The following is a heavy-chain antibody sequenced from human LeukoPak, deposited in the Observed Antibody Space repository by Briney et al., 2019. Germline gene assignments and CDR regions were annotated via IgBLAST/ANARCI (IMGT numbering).Heavy chain of an antibody. CDR3: ARDPSSLQGQLVPDAFDI. CDR2: ISSSSSYI. J-gene: IGHJ3*02. V-gene: IGHV3-21*01. D-gene: IGHD6-6*01. Sequence: GGSLRLSCAASGFTFSSYSMNWVRQAPGKGLEWVSSISSSSSYIYYADSVKGRFTISRDNAKNSLYLQMNSLRAEDTAVYYCARDPSSLQGQLVPDAFDIWGQGTMVTVSS. CDR1: GFTFSSYS.